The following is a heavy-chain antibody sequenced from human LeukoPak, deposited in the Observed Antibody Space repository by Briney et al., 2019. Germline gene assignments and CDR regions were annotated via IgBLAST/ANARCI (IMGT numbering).Heavy chain of an antibody. D-gene: IGHD5-12*01. CDR2: IYSGGST. Sequence: GGSLRLSCVVTQISITTSYMSGVRQAPGKGLEWVALIYSGGSTYYADSVKGRFTISRHNSKNTLYLQMNSVRAEETAVYYCARGPSGYHSTGGQGTLVTVSS. CDR3: ARGPSGYHST. J-gene: IGHJ4*02. CDR1: QISITTSY. V-gene: IGHV3-66*01.